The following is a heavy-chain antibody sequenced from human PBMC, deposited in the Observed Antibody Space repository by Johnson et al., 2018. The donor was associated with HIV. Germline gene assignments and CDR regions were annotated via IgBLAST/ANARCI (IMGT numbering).Heavy chain of an antibody. Sequence: VQLVESGGGVVQPGRSLRLSCAASGFTFDEYGMSWVRQAPGKGLEWVSGINWNGGSTIYADSVKGRFTISRDNAKNSLFLQMSSLRAEDTAVYYCAKEQWSSSWTNDAFDIWGQGTMVTVSS. CDR1: GFTFDEYG. CDR2: INWNGGST. V-gene: IGHV3-20*04. J-gene: IGHJ3*02. CDR3: AKEQWSSSWTNDAFDI. D-gene: IGHD6-13*01.